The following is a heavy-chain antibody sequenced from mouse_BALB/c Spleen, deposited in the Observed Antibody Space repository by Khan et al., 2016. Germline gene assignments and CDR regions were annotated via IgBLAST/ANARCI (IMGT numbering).Heavy chain of an antibody. D-gene: IGHD2-3*01. CDR2: IDPANDNT. J-gene: IGHJ4*01. CDR1: GFNIKDTY. Sequence: VQLQQSGAELVKPGASVKLSCTASGFNIKDTYMHWVKQRPEQGLEWIGRIDPANDNTKYDPKFQGKATITADTSSNKAYLQLSSLTSEDTAVYYWASTSSGYYGALDYCGQGTSVPVSS. CDR3: ASTSSGYYGALDY. V-gene: IGHV14-3*02.